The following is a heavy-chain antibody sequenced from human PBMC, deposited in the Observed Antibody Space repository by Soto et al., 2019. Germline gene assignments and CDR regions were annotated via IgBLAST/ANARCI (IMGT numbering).Heavy chain of an antibody. J-gene: IGHJ3*02. CDR2: IYYSGST. CDR3: ARHSGVGATSLGTFDI. Sequence: QSQTLSLTCTVSGGSISSYYWSWIRQPPGKGLEWIGYIYYSGSTNYNPSLKSRVTISVDTSKNQFSLKLSSVTAADTAVYYCARHSGVGATSLGTFDIWGQGTMVTVSS. D-gene: IGHD1-26*01. CDR1: GGSISSYY. V-gene: IGHV4-59*08.